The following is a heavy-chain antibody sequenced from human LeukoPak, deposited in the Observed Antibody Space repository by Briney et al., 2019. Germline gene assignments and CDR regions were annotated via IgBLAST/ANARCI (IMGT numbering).Heavy chain of an antibody. CDR2: ISASNGNT. CDR1: GYIFTSYG. Sequence: ASVKVSCKTSGYIFTSYGFSWVRQAPGQGLEWMGWISASNGNTKYAQNLQGRVTLTTDTSTSTAYMDLRSLRSDDTAVYYCARDQTGAAFDIWGQGTMVTVSS. D-gene: IGHD3-10*01. J-gene: IGHJ3*02. V-gene: IGHV1-18*01. CDR3: ARDQTGAAFDI.